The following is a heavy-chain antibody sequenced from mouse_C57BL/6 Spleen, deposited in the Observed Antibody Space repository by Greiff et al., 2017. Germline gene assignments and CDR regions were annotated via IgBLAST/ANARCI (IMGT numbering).Heavy chain of an antibody. CDR2: IYPGSGST. J-gene: IGHJ2*01. CDR3: ARRDDYGYYFDY. D-gene: IGHD2-4*01. V-gene: IGHV1-55*01. Sequence: QVQLKQPGAELVKPGASVKMSCKASGYTFTSYWITWVKQRPGQGLEWIGDIYPGSGSTNYNEKFKSKATLTVDTSSSTAYMQLSSLTSEDSAVYYCARRDDYGYYFDYWGQGTTLTVSS. CDR1: GYTFTSYW.